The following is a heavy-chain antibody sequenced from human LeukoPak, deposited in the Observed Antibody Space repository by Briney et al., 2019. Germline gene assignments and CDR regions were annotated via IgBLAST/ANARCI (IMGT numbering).Heavy chain of an antibody. CDR1: GGSVTTYH. Sequence: SETLSLTCTVSGGSVTTYHWTWIRQPPGKGLEWIGHIHYSGGADYSPSLKSRVSISLDTSKNHFSLRLTSVTAADTGVYFCARAERASSHIWGQGTIITVSS. CDR2: IHYSGGA. CDR3: ARAERASSHI. J-gene: IGHJ3*02. V-gene: IGHV4-59*02.